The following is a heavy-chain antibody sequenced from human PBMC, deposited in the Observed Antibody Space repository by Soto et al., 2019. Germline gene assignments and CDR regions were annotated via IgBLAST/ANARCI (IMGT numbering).Heavy chain of an antibody. V-gene: IGHV3-23*01. D-gene: IGHD1-26*01. CDR2: VSPHGANT. CDR3: ATERAKTTSNFDY. J-gene: IGHJ4*02. Sequence: GGSLRLSCVASGFTFGSCGMNWVRQAPGKGLEWVAGVSPHGANTYYADSVRGRFIISRDDSRNTVSLDMNSLRGDDSAVYYCATERAKTTSNFDYSGQGTVVTVYS. CDR1: GFTFGSCG.